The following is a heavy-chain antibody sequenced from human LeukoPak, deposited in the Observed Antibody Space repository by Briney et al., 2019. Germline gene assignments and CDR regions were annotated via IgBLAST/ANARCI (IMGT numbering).Heavy chain of an antibody. CDR1: GFTFDDYG. Sequence: GGSLRLSCAASGFTFDDYGMSWVRQAPGKGLEWVSGIIWSGGSTGYADSVKGRFTISRDNAKNSLYLQMNSLRAEDTALYYCARGPGVCSGGSCHHQDYWGQGTLVTVSS. CDR2: IIWSGGST. CDR3: ARGPGVCSGGSCHHQDY. V-gene: IGHV3-20*04. J-gene: IGHJ4*02. D-gene: IGHD2-15*01.